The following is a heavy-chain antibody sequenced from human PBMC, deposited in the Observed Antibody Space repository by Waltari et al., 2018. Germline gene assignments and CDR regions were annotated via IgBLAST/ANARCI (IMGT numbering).Heavy chain of an antibody. J-gene: IGHJ5*02. CDR1: GDSVVSNY. Sequence: QVQLHESGPGLVQPSETLSLACSVSGDSVVSNYWSWLRPSAGKGMVWIGRIYVGGTTDYNPALSGRVSMSVDMSKNHIFLKIRSVTAADTGVYYCARETRHGDWFDPWGQGTLVTVSS. CDR3: ARETRHGDWFDP. D-gene: IGHD3-16*01. V-gene: IGHV4-4*07. CDR2: IYVGGTT.